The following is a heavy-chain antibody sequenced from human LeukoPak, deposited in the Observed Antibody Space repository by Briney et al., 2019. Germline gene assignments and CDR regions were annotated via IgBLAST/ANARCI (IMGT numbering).Heavy chain of an antibody. D-gene: IGHD2-2*01. V-gene: IGHV3-9*01. Sequence: PGGSLRLSCAASGFTFDDYAMHWVRQAPGKVLEWVSGISWNSGSIGYADSVKGRFTISRDNAKNSLYLQMNSLRAEDTALYYCAKVGCSSTSCYFPYYFDYWGQGTLVTVSS. CDR1: GFTFDDYA. J-gene: IGHJ4*02. CDR3: AKVGCSSTSCYFPYYFDY. CDR2: ISWNSGSI.